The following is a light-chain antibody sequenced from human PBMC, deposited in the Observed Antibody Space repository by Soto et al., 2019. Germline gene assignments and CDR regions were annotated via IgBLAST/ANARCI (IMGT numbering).Light chain of an antibody. Sequence: QSVLTQPPSASGTPGQRVTISCSGSSSNIGRNSVSWYVQFPGTAPKLLIYRDDHRPSGVPDRFSGSKSGTSASLAISGLRSEDEADYYCATWQSGVGVAFGGGTKLTVL. J-gene: IGLJ2*01. CDR1: SSNIGRNS. CDR2: RDD. CDR3: ATWQSGVGVA. V-gene: IGLV1-47*01.